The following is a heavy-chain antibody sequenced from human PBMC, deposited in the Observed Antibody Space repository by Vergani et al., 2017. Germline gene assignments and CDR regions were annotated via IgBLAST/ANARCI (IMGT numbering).Heavy chain of an antibody. Sequence: QAQLVQSGAEVKKPGASVRVSCKASRYPFSRYGISGVRQAPGQGLEWMGWISAYSGETRYARSLQGRVTMTTDASTNTAYMSLRSLRSDDTAIYYCSRGGFYTSRNDFKFYGLGVWGQGTTVTVTS. CDR3: SRGGFYTSRNDFKFYGLGV. CDR2: ISAYSGET. D-gene: IGHD3-3*01. CDR1: RYPFSRYG. J-gene: IGHJ6*02. V-gene: IGHV1-18*01.